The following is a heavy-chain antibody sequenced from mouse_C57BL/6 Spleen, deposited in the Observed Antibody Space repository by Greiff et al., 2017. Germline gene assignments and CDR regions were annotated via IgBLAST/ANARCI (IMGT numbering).Heavy chain of an antibody. CDR2: IYPGSGST. D-gene: IGHD1-1*01. CDR3: ARRDGYYYGSSPYYAMDY. Sequence: VQLQQSGAELVKPGASVKMSCKASGYTFTSYWITWVKQRPGQGLEWIGDIYPGSGSTNYNEKFKSKATLTVDTSSSTAYMQLSSLTSEDSAVYYCARRDGYYYGSSPYYAMDYWGQGTSVTVSS. V-gene: IGHV1-55*01. CDR1: GYTFTSYW. J-gene: IGHJ4*01.